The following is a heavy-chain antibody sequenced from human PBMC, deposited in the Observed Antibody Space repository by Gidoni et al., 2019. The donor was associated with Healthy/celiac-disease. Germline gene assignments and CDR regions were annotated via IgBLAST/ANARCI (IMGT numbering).Heavy chain of an antibody. Sequence: QVQLQQWGAGLLTPSETLSLTCAVYGGSFSGYYWSWIRQPPGKGLEWIGEINHSGSTNYNPSLKSRVTISVDTSKNQFSLKLSSVTAADTAVYYCAGVIPAAFGRYWFDPWGQGTLVTVSS. V-gene: IGHV4-34*01. CDR2: INHSGST. D-gene: IGHD2-2*01. J-gene: IGHJ5*02. CDR1: GGSFSGYY. CDR3: AGVIPAAFGRYWFDP.